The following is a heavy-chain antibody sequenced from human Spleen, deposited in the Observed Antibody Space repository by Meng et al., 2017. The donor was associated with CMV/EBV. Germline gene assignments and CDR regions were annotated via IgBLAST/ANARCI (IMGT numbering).Heavy chain of an antibody. CDR3: ARDRKHYGERGWFDP. V-gene: IGHV4-30-4*01. CDR2: IYDRGST. D-gene: IGHD4-17*01. J-gene: IGHJ5*02. Sequence: QGRGRPSKTLSLICTVFGGSISSGYYYWSWTRQPPGKGLEWIGYIYDRGSTYSNASLKSRVTISTDRSKNQSSLKLSSVNAEDPVVYYCARDRKHYGERGWFDPWGQGTLVTVSS. CDR1: GGSISSGYYY.